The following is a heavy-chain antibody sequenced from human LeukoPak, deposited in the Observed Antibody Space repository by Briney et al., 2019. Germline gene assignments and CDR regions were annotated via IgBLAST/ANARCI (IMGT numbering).Heavy chain of an antibody. CDR1: GGTFSSYA. CDR3: ARVSRYSSGWSGGYYGMDV. D-gene: IGHD6-19*01. CDR2: IIPIFGTA. J-gene: IGHJ6*02. V-gene: IGHV1-69*13. Sequence: GASVKVSCKASGGTFSSYAISWVRQAPGQGLEWMGGIIPIFGTANYAQKFQGRVTITADESTSTAYMELSSLRSEDTAVYYCARVSRYSSGWSGGYYGMDVWGQGTTVTVSS.